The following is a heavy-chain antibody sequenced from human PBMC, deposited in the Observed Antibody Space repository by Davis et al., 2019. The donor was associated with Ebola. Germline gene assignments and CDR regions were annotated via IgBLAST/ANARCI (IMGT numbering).Heavy chain of an antibody. CDR2: IYYSGST. J-gene: IGHJ3*01. CDR3: ARGSGIYGRGTYRL. D-gene: IGHD4-17*01. V-gene: IGHV4-59*12. Sequence: MPSETLSLTCTVSGGSISSYYWSWIRQPPGKGLEWIGYIYYSGSTNYNPSLKSRVTISVDTSKNQFSLKLSSVTAADTAVYYCARGSGIYGRGTYRLWGQGTMVTVSS. CDR1: GGSISSYY.